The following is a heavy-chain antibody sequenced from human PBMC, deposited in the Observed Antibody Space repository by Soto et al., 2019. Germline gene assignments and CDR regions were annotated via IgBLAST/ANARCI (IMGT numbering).Heavy chain of an antibody. CDR1: GYSFTSYW. CDR3: ARCSRYDFWSGYSRDYYYMDV. D-gene: IGHD3-3*01. V-gene: IGHV5-51*01. Sequence: GESLKISCKGSGYSFTSYWIGWVRQMPGKGLEWMGIIYPGDSDTRYSPSFQGQVTISADKSISTAYLQWSSLKASDTAMYYCARCSRYDFWSGYSRDYYYMDVWGKGTTVTVSS. J-gene: IGHJ6*03. CDR2: IYPGDSDT.